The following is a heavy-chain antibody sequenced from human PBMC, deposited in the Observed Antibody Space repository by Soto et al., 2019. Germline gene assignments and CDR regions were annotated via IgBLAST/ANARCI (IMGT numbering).Heavy chain of an antibody. J-gene: IGHJ3*02. CDR2: IYYSGST. CDR3: ARYSSNFTDDFVT. V-gene: IGHV4-59*08. CDR1: GGSISSYY. Sequence: QVQLQESGPGLVKPSETLSLTCTVSGGSISSYYWSWIRQPPGKGLEWIGYIYYSGSTNYNPALKSRVSVSLDTQKNQFSLKLSSVTAANAAVYYCARYSSNFTDDFVTWGQGTVVTVSS. D-gene: IGHD6-13*01.